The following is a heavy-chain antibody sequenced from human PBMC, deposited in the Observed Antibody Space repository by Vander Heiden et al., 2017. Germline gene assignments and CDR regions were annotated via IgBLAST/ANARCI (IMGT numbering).Heavy chain of an antibody. D-gene: IGHD6-19*01. CDR3: LTASYSSGWYFFDY. Sequence: EVRLVESGGGLVKPGGALKLSCAASGFTFSGPAMHWVRQASGKGLEWVGRIRSKANSYATAYAASVKGRFTISRDDSKNTAYLQMNSLKTEDTAVYYCLTASYSSGWYFFDYWGQGTLVTVSS. J-gene: IGHJ4*02. V-gene: IGHV3-73*01. CDR1: GFTFSGPA. CDR2: IRSKANSYAT.